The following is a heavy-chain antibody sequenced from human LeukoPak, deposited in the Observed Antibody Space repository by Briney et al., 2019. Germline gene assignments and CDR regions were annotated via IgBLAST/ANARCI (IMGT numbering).Heavy chain of an antibody. CDR1: GFIFTNYF. J-gene: IGHJ4*02. V-gene: IGHV3-7*01. CDR2: IKHDGSEK. D-gene: IGHD3-3*01. CDR3: ATDRGWRTSGYYLYYFEY. Sequence: GGSLRLSCAASGFIFTNYFMSWVRQAPGKGLEWVASIKHDGSEKYYVDSVRGRFTISRDNTMNSLYLQMSSLRAEDTAVYYCATDRGWRTSGYYLYYFEYWGQGTLVTSSS.